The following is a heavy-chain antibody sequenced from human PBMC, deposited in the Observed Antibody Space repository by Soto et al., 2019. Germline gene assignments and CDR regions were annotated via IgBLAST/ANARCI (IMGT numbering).Heavy chain of an antibody. Sequence: QLHLQESGPGLVKPSETLSLTCTVSGGSINSGSSYYWAWIRQPPGKGLEWIASIYFTGSTYYNASVQXXAPISVDTSQNPMVLGLTSPTAADTAVYDCARLETQSLLDYWGQGTLVTVSS. V-gene: IGHV4-39*01. CDR2: IYFTGST. CDR3: ARLETQSLLDY. CDR1: GGSINSGSSYY. J-gene: IGHJ4*02. D-gene: IGHD3-3*01.